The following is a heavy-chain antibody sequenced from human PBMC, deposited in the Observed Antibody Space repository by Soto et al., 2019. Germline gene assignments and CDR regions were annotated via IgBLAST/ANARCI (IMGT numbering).Heavy chain of an antibody. D-gene: IGHD3-10*01. CDR1: GGSFNNYA. V-gene: IGHV1-69*01. J-gene: IGHJ6*02. Sequence: QVHLVQSGAEVKKPGSSVKVSCKTSGGSFNNYAVSWVRQAPGQGLEWMGGIIPNFDTPNYAQKFQDRVTIIADESTSTVYMELRILRSNDTALYYCAVAMVREILIFESSGMHVWGQGTTVIVSS. CDR3: AVAMVREILIFESSGMHV. CDR2: IIPNFDTP.